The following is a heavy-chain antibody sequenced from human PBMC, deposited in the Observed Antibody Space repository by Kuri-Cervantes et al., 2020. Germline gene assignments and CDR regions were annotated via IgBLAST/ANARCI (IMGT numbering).Heavy chain of an antibody. Sequence: GESLKISCAASRFTFSSYSMNWVRQAPGKGLEWVSSISSSSSYIYYADSVKGRFTISRDNAKNSLYLQMNSLRAEDTAVYYCASNRQWLGYHFDYWGQGTLVTVSS. J-gene: IGHJ4*02. D-gene: IGHD6-19*01. CDR2: ISSSSSYI. V-gene: IGHV3-21*01. CDR3: ASNRQWLGYHFDY. CDR1: RFTFSSYS.